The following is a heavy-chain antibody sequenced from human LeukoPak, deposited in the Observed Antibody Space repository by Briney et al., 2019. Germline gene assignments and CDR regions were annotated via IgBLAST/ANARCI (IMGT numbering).Heavy chain of an antibody. D-gene: IGHD3-10*01. V-gene: IGHV4-39*07. J-gene: IGHJ5*02. CDR1: GGSISSSSYY. Sequence: SSETLSLTCTVSGGSISSSSYYWGWIRQPPGKGLEWIGSIYYSGSTYYNPSLKSRVTISVDTSKNQFSLKLSSVTAADTAVYYCARDDYYGSGSYAWFDPWGQGTLVTVSS. CDR2: IYYSGST. CDR3: ARDDYYGSGSYAWFDP.